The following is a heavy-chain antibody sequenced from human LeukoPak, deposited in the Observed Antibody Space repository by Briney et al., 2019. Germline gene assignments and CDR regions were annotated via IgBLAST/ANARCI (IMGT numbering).Heavy chain of an antibody. J-gene: IGHJ4*02. CDR2: MNPNSGNT. Sequence: ASVKVSCKASGYTFTSYDINWVRQATGQGLEWVGWMNPNSGNTGYAQKFQGRVTITRNTSISTAYMELSGLRSEDTAVYYCARWMATISNFDYWGQGTLVTVSS. V-gene: IGHV1-8*03. CDR1: GYTFTSYD. D-gene: IGHD5-24*01. CDR3: ARWMATISNFDY.